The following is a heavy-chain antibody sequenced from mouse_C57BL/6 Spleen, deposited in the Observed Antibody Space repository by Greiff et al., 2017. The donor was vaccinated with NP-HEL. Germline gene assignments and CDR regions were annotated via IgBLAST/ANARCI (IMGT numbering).Heavy chain of an antibody. D-gene: IGHD1-1*01. CDR3: ARLYYGSRNAMDY. J-gene: IGHJ4*01. Sequence: EVQGVESGGGLVKPGGSLKLSCAASGFTFSDYGMHWVRQAPEKGLEWVAYISSGSSTIYYADTVKGRFTISRDNAKNTLFLQMTSLRSEDTAMYYCARLYYGSRNAMDYWGQGTSVTVSS. V-gene: IGHV5-17*01. CDR1: GFTFSDYG. CDR2: ISSGSSTI.